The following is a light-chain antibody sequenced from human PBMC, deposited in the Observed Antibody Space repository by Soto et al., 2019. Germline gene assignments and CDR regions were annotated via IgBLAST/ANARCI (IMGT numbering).Light chain of an antibody. J-gene: IGKJ4*01. CDR1: QGIRND. V-gene: IGKV1-6*01. CDR2: ATS. Sequence: AIQMTQSPSSLSASVGDRVTITCRASQGIRNDLGWYQQKPGKAPKLLIYATSTLQSGVPSRFSGSGSGTDFTLTIGSLQPEDFATYYCLQDYDYTLTFGGGTKVEIK. CDR3: LQDYDYTLT.